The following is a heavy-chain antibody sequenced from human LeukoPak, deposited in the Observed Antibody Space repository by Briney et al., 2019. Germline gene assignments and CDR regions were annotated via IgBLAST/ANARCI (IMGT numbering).Heavy chain of an antibody. CDR2: INSAGST. D-gene: IGHD4-17*01. J-gene: IGHJ4*02. CDR3: AKDQNTVATAPFDY. Sequence: PGGSLRLSCAASGFTFSSYAMSWVRQAPGKGLEWVSAINSAGSTYYVDSVRGRFTISRDNSKNVLHLQMNSLRAEDTALYYCAKDQNTVATAPFDYWGLGTLVTVSS. V-gene: IGHV3-23*01. CDR1: GFTFSSYA.